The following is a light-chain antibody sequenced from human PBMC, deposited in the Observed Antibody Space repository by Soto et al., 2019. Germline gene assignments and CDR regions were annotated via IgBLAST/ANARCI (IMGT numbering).Light chain of an antibody. J-gene: IGKJ5*01. V-gene: IGKV3-20*01. CDR3: QHFGGTTFT. CDR1: QSVSSSY. CDR2: GAS. Sequence: EIVLTHSPDPLSLAPGEGDTLSSRHSQSVSSSYIAWYQQRPGQTPSLLIYGASTRATGIPDRFSGSGSGTHFTLTISRLEHGDFAVYYCQHFGGTTFTFGQGTRLE.